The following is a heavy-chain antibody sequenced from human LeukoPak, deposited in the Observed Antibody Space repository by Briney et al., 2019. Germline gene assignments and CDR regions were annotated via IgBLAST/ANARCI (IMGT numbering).Heavy chain of an antibody. Sequence: GASVKVSCKASGYTFTGHYMHWVRQAPGQGLEWMGRMNPNSGGTNYAQKFQGRVTMTRDTSISTAYMELSRLRSDDTAVYYCARGIAARPDYWGQGTLVTVSS. V-gene: IGHV1-2*06. CDR1: GYTFTGHY. D-gene: IGHD6-6*01. CDR3: ARGIAARPDY. J-gene: IGHJ4*02. CDR2: MNPNSGGT.